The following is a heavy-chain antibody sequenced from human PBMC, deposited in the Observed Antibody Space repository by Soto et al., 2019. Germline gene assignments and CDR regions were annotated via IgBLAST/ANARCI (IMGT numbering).Heavy chain of an antibody. J-gene: IGHJ4*02. Sequence: ASVKVSCKASGYTFTSYGISWVRQAPGQGLEWMGWISAYNGNTNYAQKLQGRVTMTTDASTSTAYMELRSLRSDDTAVYYCARGLYEGYCSGGSCYSGRPVDYWGQGTLVTVSS. CDR2: ISAYNGNT. CDR1: GYTFTSYG. D-gene: IGHD2-15*01. V-gene: IGHV1-18*01. CDR3: ARGLYEGYCSGGSCYSGRPVDY.